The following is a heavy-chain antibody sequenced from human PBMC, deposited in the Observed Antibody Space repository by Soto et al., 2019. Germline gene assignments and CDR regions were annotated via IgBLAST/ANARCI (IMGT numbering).Heavy chain of an antibody. CDR1: GFTFSNNG. CDR2: ISYDGSSK. J-gene: IGHJ6*02. V-gene: IGHV3-30*18. CDR3: AKGRYYVLYGMDV. Sequence: QVQLVESGGGVVQPGRSLRLSCAASGFTFSNNGMHWVRQAPGKGLEWVAVISYDGSSKYYADSVKGRFTISRDNSKNTLFLQMNSLRAEDTAVFYCAKGRYYVLYGMDVWGQGTTVTVSS. D-gene: IGHD3-22*01.